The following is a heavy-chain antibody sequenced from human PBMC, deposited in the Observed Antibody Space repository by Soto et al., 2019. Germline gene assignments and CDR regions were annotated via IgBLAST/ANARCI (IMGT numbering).Heavy chain of an antibody. Sequence: EVQLLESGGGLVQPGGSLRLSCAASGFTFSSYAMSWVRQAPGKGLEWVSAISGSGGSTYYADSVKGRFTISRDNSKNTLYLQMNSLRAEDTAVYYCAKPPDYSGYDFGRRYYFDYWGQGTLVTVSS. D-gene: IGHD5-12*01. V-gene: IGHV3-23*01. CDR3: AKPPDYSGYDFGRRYYFDY. J-gene: IGHJ4*02. CDR2: ISGSGGST. CDR1: GFTFSSYA.